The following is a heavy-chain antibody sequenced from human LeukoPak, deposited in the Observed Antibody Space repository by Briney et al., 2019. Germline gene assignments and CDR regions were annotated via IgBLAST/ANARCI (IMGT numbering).Heavy chain of an antibody. D-gene: IGHD6-6*01. CDR1: GGSISSYY. J-gene: IGHJ4*02. CDR3: ARSLLAARPDLVY. CDR2: VSYSGST. V-gene: IGHV4-59*01. Sequence: PSETLSLTCTVSGGSISSYYWSWIRQPPGKGLEWIGYVSYSGSTNYNPSLKSRVTISLDTSKNQFSLKLNSVTAADTAVYYCARSLLAARPDLVYWGQGTLVTVSS.